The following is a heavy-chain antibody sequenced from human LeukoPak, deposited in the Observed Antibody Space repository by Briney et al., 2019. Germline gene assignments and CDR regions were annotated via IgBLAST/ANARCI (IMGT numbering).Heavy chain of an antibody. Sequence: SQTLSLTCAISGDSIFTNNVAWNWIRQSPSRGLEWLGRTYYRSKWSFDYAVSVKSRITINADTSKNQFSLQLSSATPEDTAVYYCARGKYTNFDNWGQGTLVTVSS. CDR1: GDSIFTNNVA. CDR2: TYYRSKWSF. J-gene: IGHJ4*02. V-gene: IGHV6-1*01. CDR3: ARGKYTNFDN. D-gene: IGHD2-2*02.